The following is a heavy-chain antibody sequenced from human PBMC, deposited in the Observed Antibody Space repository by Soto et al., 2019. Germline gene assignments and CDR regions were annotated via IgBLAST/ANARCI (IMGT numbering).Heavy chain of an antibody. CDR3: AVDSSSSFYNWFDP. V-gene: IGHV3-30-3*01. D-gene: IGHD6-6*01. CDR2: ISYDGSNK. Sequence: PGGSLRLSFAASGLTFSSYSMHWVRHAPGKGLEWVAVISYDGSNKYYADSVKGRFTISRDNSKNTLYLQMNSLRAEDTAVYYCAVDSSSSFYNWFDPWGQGTLVTVSS. J-gene: IGHJ5*02. CDR1: GLTFSSYS.